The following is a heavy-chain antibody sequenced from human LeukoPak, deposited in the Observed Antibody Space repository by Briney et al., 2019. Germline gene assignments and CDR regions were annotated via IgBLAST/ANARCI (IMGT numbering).Heavy chain of an antibody. Sequence: SGTLSLTCAVSGGSISISNWYSWVRQPPGKGLEWIGEIYHTGSTNYNPSLKSRVTISVDKSKNQFSLKLSSVTAADTAVYCCARGEGYCSGGSCSLYYFDYWGQGTLVTVSS. CDR3: ARGEGYCSGGSCSLYYFDY. V-gene: IGHV4-4*01. CDR2: IYHTGST. D-gene: IGHD2-15*01. J-gene: IGHJ4*02. CDR1: GGSISISNW.